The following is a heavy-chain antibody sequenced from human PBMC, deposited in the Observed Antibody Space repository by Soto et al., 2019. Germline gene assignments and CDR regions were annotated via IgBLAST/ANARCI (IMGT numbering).Heavy chain of an antibody. CDR2: ISSSSSTI. J-gene: IGHJ4*02. CDR1: GFTFSTYS. Sequence: EVQLVESGGGSVQPGGSLRLSCAASGFTFSTYSMNWVRQAPGKGLEWVSYISSSSSTIYYAGSVKGRFTISRDNAKNSLYLQMNSLRDEDTAVYYCARADHYSSSWYGYYFDYWGQGALVTVSS. D-gene: IGHD6-13*01. V-gene: IGHV3-48*02. CDR3: ARADHYSSSWYGYYFDY.